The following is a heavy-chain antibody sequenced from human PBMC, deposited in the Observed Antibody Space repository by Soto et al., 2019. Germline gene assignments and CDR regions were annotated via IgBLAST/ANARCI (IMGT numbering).Heavy chain of an antibody. D-gene: IGHD6-13*01. CDR1: GGSISSSNW. V-gene: IGHV4-4*02. Sequence: QVQLQESGPGLVKPSGTLSLTCAVSGGSISSSNWWRWVRQPPGKGLEWVGEIHHSGTTNYNPSLKSRVSISVDKSKNQFSLKVTSVTAADTAVYYCARIPAAGSVDYWGQGTLVIVSS. J-gene: IGHJ4*02. CDR3: ARIPAAGSVDY. CDR2: IHHSGTT.